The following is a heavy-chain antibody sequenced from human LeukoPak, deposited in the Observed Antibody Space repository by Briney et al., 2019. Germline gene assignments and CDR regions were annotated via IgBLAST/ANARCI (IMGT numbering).Heavy chain of an antibody. J-gene: IGHJ3*02. CDR1: GGSISSSNW. V-gene: IGHV4-4*02. Sequence: SGTLSLTCAVSGGSISSSNWGSWVRQPPGKGLEWIGEIYHSGSTSYNPSLKSRVTISVDKSKNQFSLKLSSVTAADTAVYYCAVGGVYLRGGAEAFDIWGQGTMVTVSS. D-gene: IGHD3-10*01. CDR2: IYHSGST. CDR3: AVGGVYLRGGAEAFDI.